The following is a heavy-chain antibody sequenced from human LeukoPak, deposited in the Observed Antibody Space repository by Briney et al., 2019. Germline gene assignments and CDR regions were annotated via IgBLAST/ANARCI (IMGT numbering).Heavy chain of an antibody. CDR3: ARDLSDGDLDY. Sequence: GGSLRLSCAASGFTFSSYSMNWVRQAPGKGLEGVSSISSSSSYIYYADPVKGRFTISRDNAKNSLYLQMNSLRAEDTAVYYCARDLSDGDLDYWGQGTLVTVSS. CDR1: GFTFSSYS. J-gene: IGHJ4*02. CDR2: ISSSSSYI. V-gene: IGHV3-21*01.